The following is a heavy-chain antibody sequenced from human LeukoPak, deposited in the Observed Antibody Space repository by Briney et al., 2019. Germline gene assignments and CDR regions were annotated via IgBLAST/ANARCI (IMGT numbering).Heavy chain of an antibody. CDR1: GGSFSGYY. Sequence: SETLSLTCAVYGGSFSGYYWSWIRQPPGKGLEWIGEINHSGSTNYNPSLKSRVTISVDTSKNQFSLKLSSATAADTAVYYCARGLGGYWGQGTLVTVSS. J-gene: IGHJ4*02. CDR2: INHSGST. V-gene: IGHV4-34*01. CDR3: ARGLGGY. D-gene: IGHD3-16*01.